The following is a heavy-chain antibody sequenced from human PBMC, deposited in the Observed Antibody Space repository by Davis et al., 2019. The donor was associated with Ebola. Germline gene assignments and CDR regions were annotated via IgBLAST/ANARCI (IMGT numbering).Heavy chain of an antibody. CDR2: IVVGSNKA. CDR1: GFIFSSSA. Sequence: SVKVSCKASGFIFSSSAVQWARQARGQGLEWIGWIVVGSNKANYAQKFQERVTITRDMSTSTVYMELNSLSAEDTAVYYCATEETRSSFYLFDSWGQGTLLTVSS. CDR3: ATEETRSSFYLFDS. V-gene: IGHV1-58*01. D-gene: IGHD5/OR15-5a*01. J-gene: IGHJ4*02.